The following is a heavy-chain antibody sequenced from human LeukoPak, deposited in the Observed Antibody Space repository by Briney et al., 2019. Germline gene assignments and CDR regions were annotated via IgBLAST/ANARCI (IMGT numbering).Heavy chain of an antibody. V-gene: IGHV3-11*04. J-gene: IGHJ4*02. CDR3: AKDLGSICSGGSCYSGYFDY. CDR2: ISSSGSTI. CDR1: GFTFSDYY. Sequence: GGSLRLSCAASGFTFSDYYMGWIRQAPGKGLEWVSYISSSGSTIYYADSVKGRFTISRDNSKNTLYLQMNSLRAEDTAVYYCAKDLGSICSGGSCYSGYFDYWGQGTLVTVSS. D-gene: IGHD2-15*01.